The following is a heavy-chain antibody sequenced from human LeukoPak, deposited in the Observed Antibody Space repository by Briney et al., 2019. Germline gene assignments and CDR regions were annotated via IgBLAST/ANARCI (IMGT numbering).Heavy chain of an antibody. CDR2: MSYDGSNK. CDR3: ARVSDSLLPSFKWFDP. V-gene: IGHV3-30-3*01. Sequence: GGALTLSCAASEFTFSNYAMHWLRQAPGKGLEGVAGMSYDGSNKYYAGFVRGRFSIVRDNSKCKRYLQMTSLRPEDTALYYCARVSDSLLPSFKWFDPWGQGTLVTVSS. CDR1: EFTFSNYA. J-gene: IGHJ5*02. D-gene: IGHD2-15*01.